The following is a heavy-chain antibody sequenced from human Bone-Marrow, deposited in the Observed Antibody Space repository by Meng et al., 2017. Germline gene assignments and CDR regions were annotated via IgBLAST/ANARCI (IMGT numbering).Heavy chain of an antibody. J-gene: IGHJ3*02. CDR3: AKAESEYSSGWPSDAFDI. V-gene: IGHV3-9*03. Sequence: SLKISCAASGFTFDDYAMHWVRQAPGKGLEWVSGISWNSGSIGYADSVKGRFTISRDNAKSSLYLQMNSLRAEDMALYYCAKAESEYSSGWPSDAFDIWGQGTMVTVSS. D-gene: IGHD6-19*01. CDR1: GFTFDDYA. CDR2: ISWNSGSI.